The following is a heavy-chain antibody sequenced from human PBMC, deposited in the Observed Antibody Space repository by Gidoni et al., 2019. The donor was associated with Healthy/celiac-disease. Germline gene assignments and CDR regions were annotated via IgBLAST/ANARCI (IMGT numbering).Heavy chain of an antibody. V-gene: IGHV3-7*01. CDR1: GITVRSYW. CDR3: ARTESYYGSYFDY. Sequence: EVQLVESGGGWVQPGGSLRLSCAASGITVRSYWMSWVRQAPGKGLEWVANIKQDGSEKYYVDSVKGRFTISRDNAKNSLYLQMNSLRAEDTAVYYCARTESYYGSYFDYWGQGTLVTVSS. J-gene: IGHJ4*02. D-gene: IGHD3-10*01. CDR2: IKQDGSEK.